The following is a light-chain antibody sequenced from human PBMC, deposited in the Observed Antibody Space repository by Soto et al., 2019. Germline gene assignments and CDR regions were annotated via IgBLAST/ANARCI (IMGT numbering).Light chain of an antibody. V-gene: IGLV2-11*01. CDR3: RSSAGGYTYA. CDR1: GNYXGAYNY. CDR2: DVA. J-gene: IGLJ1*01. Sequence: QSALTQPRSVSGSPGESVTISCTGTGNYXGAYNYVSWSQQHPGRPPKLMIYDVASWRSGVPDRLSGSKSGNPQSQTISGLQAEDAAHYFYRSSAGGYTYACGSGTKVTVL.